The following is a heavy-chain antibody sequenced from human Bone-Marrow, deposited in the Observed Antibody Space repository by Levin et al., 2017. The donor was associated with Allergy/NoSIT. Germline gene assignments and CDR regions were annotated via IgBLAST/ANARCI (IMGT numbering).Heavy chain of an antibody. CDR2: IRSSGDDT. J-gene: IGHJ4*02. V-gene: IGHV3-23*01. Sequence: PGGSLRLSCAASGFTFRNSAMNWVRQAPGQGLEWVSAIRSSGDDTFYADSVKGRFTISRDNSKNTLYLQMNSLRAEDTAMYFCAKAPSRVRAFYYAADSWGQGILVTVSS. CDR3: AKAPSRVRAFYYAADS. D-gene: IGHD2/OR15-2a*01. CDR1: GFTFRNSA.